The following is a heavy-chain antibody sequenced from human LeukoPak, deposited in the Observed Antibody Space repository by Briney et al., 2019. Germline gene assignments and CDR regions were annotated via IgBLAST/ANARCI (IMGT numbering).Heavy chain of an antibody. CDR3: ARRGGYCSSTSCYADYYYGMDV. CDR1: GYSFTSYW. CDR2: IYPGDSDT. Sequence: GESLKISCKGSGYSFTSYWIGWVRQMPGKGLEWMGIIYPGDSDTTYSPSFQGQVTISADKSISTAYLQWSSLKASDTAMYYCARRGGYCSSTSCYADYYYGMDVWGQGTTVTVSS. V-gene: IGHV5-51*01. D-gene: IGHD2-2*01. J-gene: IGHJ6*02.